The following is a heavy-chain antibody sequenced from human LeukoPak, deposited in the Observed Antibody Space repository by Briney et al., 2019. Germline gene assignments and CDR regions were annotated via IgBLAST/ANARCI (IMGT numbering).Heavy chain of an antibody. V-gene: IGHV3-74*01. J-gene: IGHJ6*03. CDR3: VREKRNYYGSGRYSDMDV. CDR2: INSDVSYT. D-gene: IGHD3-10*01. CDR1: GFTFNSYW. Sequence: GGSLRLSCAASGFTFNSYWMHWVRQAPGKGLVWVSNINSDVSYTNYADSVKGRFTISRDNTKKTLYLQMKSLRVDDTAVYYCVREKRNYYGSGRYSDMDVWGKGTTVTVSS.